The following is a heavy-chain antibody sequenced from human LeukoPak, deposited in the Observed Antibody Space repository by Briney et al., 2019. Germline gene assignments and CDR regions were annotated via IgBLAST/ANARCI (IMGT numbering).Heavy chain of an antibody. J-gene: IGHJ6*02. CDR1: GGSISSYY. V-gene: IGHV4-59*01. D-gene: IGHD6-19*01. CDR2: IYHSGNT. Sequence: SETLSLTCTVSGGSISSYYWSWIRQPPGKGLEWIGYIYHSGNTYYNPSLKSRVTISIHNSKNQFSLKVNSVTAADTAVYYCARYIAVAGNDYYYYYGMDVWGQGTTVTVSS. CDR3: ARYIAVAGNDYYYYYGMDV.